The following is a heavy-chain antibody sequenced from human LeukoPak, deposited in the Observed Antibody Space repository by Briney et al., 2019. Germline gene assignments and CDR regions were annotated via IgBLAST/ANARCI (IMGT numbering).Heavy chain of an antibody. J-gene: IGHJ5*02. CDR2: MNPNSGNT. CDR1: GYTFTSYY. Sequence: ASVKVSCKASGYTFTSYYMHWVRQAPGQGLEWMGWMNPNSGNTGYAQKFQGRVTMTRNTSISTAYMELSSLRSEDTAVYYCARGGTRGFDPWGQGTLVTVSS. CDR3: ARGGTRGFDP. V-gene: IGHV1-8*02. D-gene: IGHD1-1*01.